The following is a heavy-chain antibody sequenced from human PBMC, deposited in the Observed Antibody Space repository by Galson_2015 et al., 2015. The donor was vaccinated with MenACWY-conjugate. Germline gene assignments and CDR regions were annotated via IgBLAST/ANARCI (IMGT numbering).Heavy chain of an antibody. D-gene: IGHD3-16*01. V-gene: IGHV3-23*01. J-gene: IGHJ4*02. CDR3: AKDYLTFEGADPRSFFDY. CDR2: ISGSGGST. Sequence: SLRLSCAASGFTFSSYAMSWVRQAPGKGLEWVSAISGSGGSTYYADSVKGRFTISRDNSKNTLYLQMNSLRAEDTAVYYCAKDYLTFEGADPRSFFDYWGQGTLGPVSS. CDR1: GFTFSSYA.